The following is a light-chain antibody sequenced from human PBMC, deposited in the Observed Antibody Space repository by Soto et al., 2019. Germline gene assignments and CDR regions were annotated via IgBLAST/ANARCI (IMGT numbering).Light chain of an antibody. Sequence: QYALTQPPSASGSPGQSVTISCTGTSSDVGGYKFVSWYQHHPGRAPKLIIYEVTIRPSGLSNRFSGSKSGNTASLTISGLQAEDEADYYCSSYTTTSPYVFGSGTKLTVL. V-gene: IGLV2-14*01. J-gene: IGLJ1*01. CDR1: SSDVGGYKF. CDR3: SSYTTTSPYV. CDR2: EVT.